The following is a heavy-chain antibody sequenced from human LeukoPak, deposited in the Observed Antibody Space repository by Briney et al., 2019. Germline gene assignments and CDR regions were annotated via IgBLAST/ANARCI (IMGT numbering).Heavy chain of an antibody. Sequence: GSLRLSCAASGFTFSSYSMNWVRQAPGKGLVWVSRINSDGSTTTYADSVTGRFTISRDNAKNTMYLQMNSLRAEDTAVYYCARETATVTSRFDYWGQGTLVTVSS. V-gene: IGHV3-74*01. CDR1: GFTFSSYS. J-gene: IGHJ4*01. CDR3: ARETATVTSRFDY. D-gene: IGHD4-17*01. CDR2: INSDGSTT.